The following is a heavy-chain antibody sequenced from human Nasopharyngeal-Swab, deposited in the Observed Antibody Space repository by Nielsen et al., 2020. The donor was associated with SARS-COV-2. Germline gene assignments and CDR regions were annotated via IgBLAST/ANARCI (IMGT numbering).Heavy chain of an antibody. CDR1: GFIFDNYW. J-gene: IGHJ4*02. V-gene: IGHV3-7*01. CDR2: IAQDGSES. CDR3: ATNWDYRFDY. D-gene: IGHD1-7*01. Sequence: GESLKISCVASGFIFDNYWMSWVRQAPGKGLEWVANIAQDGSESHYVDSVKGRFTISRDNAWNSLYLQMNSLRAEDTAVYYCATNWDYRFDYWGQGTLVTVSS.